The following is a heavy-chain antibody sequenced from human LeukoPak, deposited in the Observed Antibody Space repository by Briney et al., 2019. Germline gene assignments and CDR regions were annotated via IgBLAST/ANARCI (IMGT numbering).Heavy chain of an antibody. V-gene: IGHV4-39*01. Sequence: SETLSLTCTVSGGSISSSSYYWGWIRQPPGKGLEWIGIIYYDGSTYYNPSLKSRVTISVDTSKNQFSLKLSSVTAADTAVYYRARRDCSTTSCNFDYWGQGALVTVSS. D-gene: IGHD2-2*01. J-gene: IGHJ4*02. CDR2: IYYDGST. CDR1: GGSISSSSYY. CDR3: ARRDCSTTSCNFDY.